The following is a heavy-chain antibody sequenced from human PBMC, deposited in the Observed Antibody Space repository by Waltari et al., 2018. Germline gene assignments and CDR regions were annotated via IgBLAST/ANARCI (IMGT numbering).Heavy chain of an antibody. CDR1: GGSFSGYY. V-gene: IGHV4-34*01. CDR2: INHSGST. Sequence: QVQLQQWGAGLLKPSETLSLTCAVYGGSFSGYYWSWIRQPPGKGLEWIGAINHSGSTNYNPSLKSRCTISVDTSKNQFSLKLSSVTAADTAVYYCARDSYYYYYYGMDVWGQGTTVTVSS. J-gene: IGHJ6*02. D-gene: IGHD1-26*01. CDR3: ARDSYYYYYYGMDV.